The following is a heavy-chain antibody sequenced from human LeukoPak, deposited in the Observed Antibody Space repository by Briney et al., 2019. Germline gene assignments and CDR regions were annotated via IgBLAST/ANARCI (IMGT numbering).Heavy chain of an antibody. V-gene: IGHV4-4*02. CDR3: ASLDYGDGSYYFDY. D-gene: IGHD4-17*01. CDR1: GGSISSSNW. J-gene: IGHJ4*02. Sequence: SETLSLTCAVSGGSISSSNWWSCVRQPPGKGLEWIGEIYHSGSTNYNPSLKSRVTISVDKSKNQFSLKLSSVTAADTAVYYCASLDYGDGSYYFDYWGQGTLVTVSS. CDR2: IYHSGST.